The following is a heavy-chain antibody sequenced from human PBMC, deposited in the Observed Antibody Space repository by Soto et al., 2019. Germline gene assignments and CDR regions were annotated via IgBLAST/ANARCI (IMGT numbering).Heavy chain of an antibody. D-gene: IGHD2-15*01. J-gene: IGHJ4*02. V-gene: IGHV3-30-3*01. CDR3: AREGERYCSGGSCWTFDY. CDR1: GFTFSSYA. Sequence: VQLLESGGGLVQPGRSLRLSCAASGFTFSSYAMHWVRQAPGKGLEWVAVISYDGSNKYYADSVKGRFTISRDNSKNTLYLQMNSLRAEDTAVYYCAREGERYCSGGSCWTFDYWGQGTLVTVSS. CDR2: ISYDGSNK.